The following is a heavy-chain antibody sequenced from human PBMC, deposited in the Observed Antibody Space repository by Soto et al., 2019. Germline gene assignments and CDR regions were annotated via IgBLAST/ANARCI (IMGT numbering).Heavy chain of an antibody. CDR1: GFTFSSYA. Sequence: PGGSLRLSCAASGFTFSSYAMSWVRQAPGKGLEWVSVISGSDDSTYYADSVKGRFTISRDNSKNTLYLQKNSLRAEDTAVYYCANRSSSSTFAYWGQRTLVTVSS. D-gene: IGHD6-6*01. CDR2: ISGSDDST. J-gene: IGHJ4*02. CDR3: ANRSSSSTFAY. V-gene: IGHV3-23*01.